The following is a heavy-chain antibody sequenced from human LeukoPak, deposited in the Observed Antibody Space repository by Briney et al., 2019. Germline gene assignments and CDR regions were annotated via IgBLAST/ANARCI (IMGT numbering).Heavy chain of an antibody. D-gene: IGHD1-1*01. V-gene: IGHV3-33*01. J-gene: IGHJ5*02. CDR2: IWYDGSNK. CDR3: AREGTSGTHLNWFDP. CDR1: GFTFSSYG. Sequence: PGRSLRLSCAASGFTFSSYGMHWVRQAPGKGLEWVAVIWYDGSNKYYADSVKGRFTISRDNSKNTLYLQMNSLRAEDTAVYYCAREGTSGTHLNWFDPWGQGTLVTVSS.